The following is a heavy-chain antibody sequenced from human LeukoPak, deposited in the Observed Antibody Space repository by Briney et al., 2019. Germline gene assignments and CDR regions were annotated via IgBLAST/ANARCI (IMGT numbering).Heavy chain of an antibody. CDR3: AATKPTYYYGSGTKGDIYYYYMDV. CDR1: GYTFTSYY. CDR2: INPSGGST. D-gene: IGHD3-10*01. J-gene: IGHJ6*03. V-gene: IGHV1-46*01. Sequence: ASVKVSCKASGYTFTSYYMHWVRQAPGQGLEWMGIINPSGGSTSYAQKFQERVTITRDMSTSTAYMELSSLRSEDTAVYYCAATKPTYYYGSGTKGDIYYYYMDVWGKGTTVTISS.